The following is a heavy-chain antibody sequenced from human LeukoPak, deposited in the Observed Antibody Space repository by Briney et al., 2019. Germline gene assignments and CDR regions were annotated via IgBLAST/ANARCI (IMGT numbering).Heavy chain of an antibody. CDR1: GFTFSGYA. D-gene: IGHD6-19*01. V-gene: IGHV3-23*01. CDR3: AKSSNLAVALDY. J-gene: IGHJ4*01. Sequence: GGSLRVSCAAPGFTFSGYAMCWVRQALGKRLGWVSAIRVIGGSTYYADSVKGPFTIYRDNSKNTLYLQMNSLRAEDTAVYYRAKSSNLAVALDYWGHGTLVTVSS. CDR2: IRVIGGST.